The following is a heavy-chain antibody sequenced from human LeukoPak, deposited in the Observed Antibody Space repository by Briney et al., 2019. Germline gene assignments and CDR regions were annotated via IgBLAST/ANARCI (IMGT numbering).Heavy chain of an antibody. Sequence: SETLSLTCTVSGGSISSGGYSWSWIRQPPGKGLEWIGYIYHSGSTYYNPSLKSRVTISVDRSKNQFSLKLSSVTAADTAVYYCARVGPYGDYVFDYWGQGTLVTVSS. D-gene: IGHD4-17*01. CDR1: GGSISSGGYS. J-gene: IGHJ4*02. CDR2: IYHSGST. V-gene: IGHV4-30-2*01. CDR3: ARVGPYGDYVFDY.